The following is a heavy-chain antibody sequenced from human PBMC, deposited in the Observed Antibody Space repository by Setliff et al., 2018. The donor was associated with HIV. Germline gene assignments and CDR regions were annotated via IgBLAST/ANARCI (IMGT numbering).Heavy chain of an antibody. CDR2: MNPNSGNT. CDR3: AAASNRRVRGVNLHYYYYMDV. J-gene: IGHJ6*03. Sequence: GASVKVSCKASGYTFTSNDINWVRQATGQGLEWMGWMNPNSGNTGYAQKFQGRVTMTRDTSISTAYMELSSLRSEDTAVYYCAAASNRRVRGVNLHYYYYMDVWGKGTTVTVSS. D-gene: IGHD3-10*01. V-gene: IGHV1-8*01. CDR1: GYTFTSND.